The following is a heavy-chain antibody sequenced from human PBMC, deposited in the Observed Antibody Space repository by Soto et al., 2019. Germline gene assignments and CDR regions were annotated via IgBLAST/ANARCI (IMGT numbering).Heavy chain of an antibody. J-gene: IGHJ4*02. CDR2: IYYSGST. CDR1: GGSISSSSYY. Sequence: QLQLQESGPGLVKPSETLSLTCTVSGGSISSSSYYWGWIRQPPGKGLGWIGSIYYSGSTYYNPARKSRVTISVDTSKNQFSLKLSSVTAADSAVYYCARQRTVTTGFALTDSWGQGTLVTVSS. D-gene: IGHD4-17*01. CDR3: ARQRTVTTGFALTDS. V-gene: IGHV4-39*01.